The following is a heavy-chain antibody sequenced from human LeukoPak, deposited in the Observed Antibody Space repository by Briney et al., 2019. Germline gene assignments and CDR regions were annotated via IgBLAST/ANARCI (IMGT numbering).Heavy chain of an antibody. CDR2: IFPDGHQE. CDR3: AKGSYYDSSGSLYFDY. V-gene: IGHV3-7*03. Sequence: GGSLRLSCVASGFSFSSYHMSWVRQAPGKGLGCVAHIFPDGHQESCDASVKGRFTISRDNSKNTLYVQVNSLGTEDTVAYYCAKGSYYDSSGSLYFDYWGQGTLVTVSS. CDR1: GFSFSSYH. D-gene: IGHD3-22*01. J-gene: IGHJ4*02.